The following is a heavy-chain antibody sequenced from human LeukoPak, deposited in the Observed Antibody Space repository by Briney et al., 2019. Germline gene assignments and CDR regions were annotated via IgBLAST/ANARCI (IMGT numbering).Heavy chain of an antibody. CDR3: ARFSVDGTYYPNY. CDR1: GYSFTSSW. D-gene: IGHD1-26*01. J-gene: IGHJ4*02. V-gene: IGHV5-51*01. CDR2: IYPGDSDT. Sequence: GESLKMSCQGSGYSFTSSWIGWVRQMPGKGLEWMGIIYPGDSDTRYSPSFQGQVTISADKSISTAYLQWSSLKASDTAMYYCARFSVDGTYYPNYWGQGTLVSVSS.